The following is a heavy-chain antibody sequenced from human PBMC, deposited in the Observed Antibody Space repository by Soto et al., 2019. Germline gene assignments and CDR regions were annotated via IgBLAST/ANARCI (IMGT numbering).Heavy chain of an antibody. CDR3: AKAPLKYSSSWYPYWSGH. J-gene: IGHJ5*02. Sequence: GGSLRLSCAASGFTFSSYAMSWVRQAPGKGLEWVSGISGSADSTYYADSVKGRFTISRDNSKNTLYLQMNSLRVEDTALYYCAKAPLKYSSSWYPYWSGHWGQGTLVTVSS. CDR2: ISGSADST. V-gene: IGHV3-23*01. CDR1: GFTFSSYA. D-gene: IGHD6-13*01.